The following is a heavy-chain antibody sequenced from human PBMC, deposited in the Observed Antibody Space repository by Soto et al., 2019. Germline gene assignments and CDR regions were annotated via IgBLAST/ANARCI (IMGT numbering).Heavy chain of an antibody. CDR1: GHSFTTYW. D-gene: IGHD3-22*01. V-gene: IGHV5-51*01. Sequence: PGESLKISCKGSGHSFTTYWIGWVRQMPGKGLEWMGIIYPGDSDTTYSPSFQGQVTISADKSISTAYLQWNSLRASDSAMYYCGRLDSSYYFDYWGQGTLVTVSS. CDR2: IYPGDSDT. CDR3: GRLDSSYYFDY. J-gene: IGHJ4*02.